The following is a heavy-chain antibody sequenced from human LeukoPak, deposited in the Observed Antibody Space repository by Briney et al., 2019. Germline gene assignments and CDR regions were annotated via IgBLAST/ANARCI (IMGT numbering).Heavy chain of an antibody. V-gene: IGHV3-7*01. CDR2: IKQDGSEK. CDR3: ASRNSLFY. D-gene: IGHD2-21*01. CDR1: GFTFSSYA. Sequence: QTGGSLRLSCAASGFTFSSYAMSWVRQAPGKGLEWVANIKQDGSEKYYVDSVKGRFTISRDNAKNSLYLQMNSLRAEDTAVYYCASRNSLFYWGQGTLVTVSS. J-gene: IGHJ4*02.